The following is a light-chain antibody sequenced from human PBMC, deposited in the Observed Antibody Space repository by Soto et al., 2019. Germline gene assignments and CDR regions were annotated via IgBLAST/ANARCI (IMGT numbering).Light chain of an antibody. Sequence: QSVLTQPASVSGSPGQSITISCTGTSSDVGGYDYVSWYQQHPGKAPRLMIYKASNRPSGVSHRFSGSRSGNTASLTISGLQAKDEADYYCSSYTSGSTLYVFGTGTKVTVL. CDR3: SSYTSGSTLYV. CDR1: SSDVGGYDY. V-gene: IGLV2-14*01. CDR2: KAS. J-gene: IGLJ1*01.